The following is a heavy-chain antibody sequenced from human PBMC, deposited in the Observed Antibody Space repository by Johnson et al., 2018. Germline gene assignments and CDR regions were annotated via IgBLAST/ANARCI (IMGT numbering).Heavy chain of an antibody. CDR1: GFTFSSSS. Sequence: VQLVQSGGGLVQPGGSLRLSCAASGFTFSSSSINWVRQAPAKGLEWVSYISSSSSSIYYADSVQGRFTISRDNAKNSLSLQMNSLRDEDTGVYYCYRGRGYYTNYGMDGWGQGTTVTVSS. V-gene: IGHV3-48*02. CDR2: ISSSSSSI. J-gene: IGHJ6*02. D-gene: IGHD3-3*01. CDR3: YRGRGYYTNYGMDG.